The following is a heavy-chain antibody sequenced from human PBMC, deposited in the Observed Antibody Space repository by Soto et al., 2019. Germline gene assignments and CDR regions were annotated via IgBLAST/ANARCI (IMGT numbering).Heavy chain of an antibody. CDR2: IYYSGST. D-gene: IGHD3-22*01. V-gene: IGHV4-30-4*01. CDR3: ARGLHSSGSSLVY. J-gene: IGHJ4*02. CDR1: GGSISSGDYY. Sequence: SETLSLTCTVSGGSISSGDYYWSWIRQPPGKGLEWIGYIYYSGSTYYNPSLKSRVTISVDTSKNQFSLKLSSVTAADTAVYYCARGLHSSGSSLVYWGQGTLVTVSS.